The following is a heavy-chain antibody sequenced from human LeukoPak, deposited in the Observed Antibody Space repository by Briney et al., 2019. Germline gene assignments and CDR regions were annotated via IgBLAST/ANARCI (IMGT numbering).Heavy chain of an antibody. CDR3: AKERASGWFGYFDY. V-gene: IGHV3-43*02. Sequence: GGSLRLSCAASGFTFHDYVIHWVRQAPGKGLEWVSLISGDGDTAYYADSVKGRFAISRDNNKSYLYLQMNSLRTEDTALYYCAKERASGWFGYFDYWGQGTLVTVSS. J-gene: IGHJ4*02. D-gene: IGHD6-19*01. CDR1: GFTFHDYV. CDR2: ISGDGDTA.